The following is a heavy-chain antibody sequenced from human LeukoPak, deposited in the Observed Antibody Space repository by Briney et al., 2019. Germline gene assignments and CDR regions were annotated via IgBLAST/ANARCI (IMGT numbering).Heavy chain of an antibody. CDR1: GGYISSNY. D-gene: IGHD2-15*01. CDR3: ARVVAQGAFDI. Sequence: PSETLSLTCSVSGGYISSNYWSWIRQPPGKGLEWIGYIYYSGGTNYNPSLRSRVTMSVDTSNNQFSLKLRSVTAADTAVYYCARVVAQGAFDIWGQGTMVTVSS. CDR2: IYYSGGT. V-gene: IGHV4-59*01. J-gene: IGHJ3*02.